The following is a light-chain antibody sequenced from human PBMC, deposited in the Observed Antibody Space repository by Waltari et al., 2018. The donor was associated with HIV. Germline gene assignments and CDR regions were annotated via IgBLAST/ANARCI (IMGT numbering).Light chain of an antibody. CDR3: QQYDDLPFT. Sequence: DIRLTQSPSSLSAPMGASVTMTCQATQDITNNLNWYQQKTGEAPKLLIYDASVLETGISSRFSGSGSGTNFTLTITSPQPEDVATYFCQQYDDLPFTFGPGTKV. CDR2: DAS. CDR1: QDITNN. J-gene: IGKJ3*01. V-gene: IGKV1-33*01.